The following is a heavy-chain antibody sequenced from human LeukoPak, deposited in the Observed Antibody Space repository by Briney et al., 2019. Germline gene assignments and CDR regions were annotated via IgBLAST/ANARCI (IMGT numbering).Heavy chain of an antibody. V-gene: IGHV4-59*01. J-gene: IGHJ6*02. CDR3: ASTMVRGVIINYYYYGMDV. CDR1: GGSISSYY. CDR2: IYYSGST. D-gene: IGHD3-10*01. Sequence: TPSETLSFTCTVSGGSISSYYWSGIRQPPGKGLEWIGYIYYSGSTNYNPSLKSRVTISVDTSKNQFSLKLSSVTAVDTAVYYCASTMVRGVIINYYYYGMDVWGQGTTVTVSS.